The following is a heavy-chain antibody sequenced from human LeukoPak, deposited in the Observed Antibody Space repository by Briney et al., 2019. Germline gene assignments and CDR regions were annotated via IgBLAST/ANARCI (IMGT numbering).Heavy chain of an antibody. J-gene: IGHJ4*02. CDR3: ARIPYCSCTNCYPSDY. CDR2: ISKDGSST. D-gene: IGHD2-2*01. Sequence: GGSLRLSCAASGFTFSSYWMHWVRQAPGKGLVWVSRISKDGSSTYYADSVKGRFTISRDNAKNTLYLQMNSLRAEDTAVYYCARIPYCSCTNCYPSDYWGQGTLVTVSS. V-gene: IGHV3-74*01. CDR1: GFTFSSYW.